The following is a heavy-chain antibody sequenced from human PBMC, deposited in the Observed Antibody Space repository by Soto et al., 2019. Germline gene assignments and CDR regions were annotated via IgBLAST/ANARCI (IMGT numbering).Heavy chain of an antibody. CDR2: INGDNGNT. Sequence: GASVKVCCKASGYTFTTYAMHWVRQAPGQRLEWMGWINGDNGNTKYSQKFQDRVTITRDTSANTAYMELSSLISEDTAVYYCARDWSNYYYGMDVWGQGTTVTVSS. CDR1: GYTFTTYA. V-gene: IGHV1-3*01. J-gene: IGHJ6*02. CDR3: ARDWSNYYYGMDV. D-gene: IGHD3-3*01.